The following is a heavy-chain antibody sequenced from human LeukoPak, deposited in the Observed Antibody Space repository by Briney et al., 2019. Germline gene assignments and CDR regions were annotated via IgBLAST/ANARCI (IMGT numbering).Heavy chain of an antibody. CDR2: INPNSGGT. Sequence: GASVKVSCKATGYTFTGYYMHWVRQAPGQGLEWMGWINPNSGGTNYAQKFQGRVTMTRDTSISTAYMELSRLRSDDTAVYYCARFYDSSGAHNGNDAFDIWGQGTMVTVSS. CDR1: GYTFTGYY. J-gene: IGHJ3*02. D-gene: IGHD3-22*01. CDR3: ARFYDSSGAHNGNDAFDI. V-gene: IGHV1-2*02.